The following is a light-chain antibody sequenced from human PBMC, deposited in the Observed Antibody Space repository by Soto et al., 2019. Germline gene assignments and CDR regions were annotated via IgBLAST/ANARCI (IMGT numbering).Light chain of an antibody. Sequence: EIVLTQSPGTLSLSPGERATLSCRASQSVSSSYLAWYQQKPGQAPRLLIYGASIRATGIPDRFSGSGSGTDFTLTISRLEPEDFAVFYCQQYGNSPYTFGQGTNLEIK. V-gene: IGKV3-20*01. CDR3: QQYGNSPYT. CDR2: GAS. J-gene: IGKJ2*01. CDR1: QSVSSSY.